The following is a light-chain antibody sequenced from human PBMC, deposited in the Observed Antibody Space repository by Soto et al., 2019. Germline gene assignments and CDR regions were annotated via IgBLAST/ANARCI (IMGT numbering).Light chain of an antibody. CDR1: QSVSSSF. J-gene: IGKJ3*01. CDR3: QHYGSSPPEFT. CDR2: GAS. V-gene: IGKV3-20*01. Sequence: EIVLTQSPGTLSLSPGERATLSCRASQSVSSSFLAWYQQRPGQAPRLLIFGASYRATGTPDRFSGSGSGTDFTLTISRLEPEDFAVYYCQHYGSSPPEFTFGPGTKVDSK.